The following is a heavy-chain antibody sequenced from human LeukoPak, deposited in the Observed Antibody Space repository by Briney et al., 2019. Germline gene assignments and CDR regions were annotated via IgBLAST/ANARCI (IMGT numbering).Heavy chain of an antibody. D-gene: IGHD6-6*01. CDR2: ISGSSSYI. V-gene: IGHV3-21*01. CDR3: ARVEYSSSEGFDY. Sequence: TGGSLRLSCAASGFTFSSYSMNWVRQAPGKGLEWVSSISGSSSYIYYADSVKGRFTISRDNAKNSLYLQMNSLRVEDTAAYFCARVEYSSSEGFDYWGQGTLVTVSS. J-gene: IGHJ4*02. CDR1: GFTFSSYS.